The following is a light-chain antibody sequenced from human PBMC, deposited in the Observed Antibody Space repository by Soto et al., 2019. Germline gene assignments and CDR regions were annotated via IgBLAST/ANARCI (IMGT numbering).Light chain of an antibody. Sequence: QSALTQPRSVSGSPGQSVTVSCIGTSSDVGGYNSVSWYQEHPGKAPKLMIYDVIKRPSGVPDRFSGSKSGNTASLTISGLLAEDEADYYCCSYTSTSTHVFGTGTKVT. CDR1: SSDVGGYNS. V-gene: IGLV2-11*01. CDR3: CSYTSTSTHV. J-gene: IGLJ1*01. CDR2: DVI.